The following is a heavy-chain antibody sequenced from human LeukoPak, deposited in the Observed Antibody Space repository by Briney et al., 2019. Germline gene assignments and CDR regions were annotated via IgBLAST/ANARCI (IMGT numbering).Heavy chain of an antibody. D-gene: IGHD6-19*01. CDR2: ISTDGVNT. J-gene: IGHJ5*02. Sequence: GGSLRLSCAASGFTFRNHAMNWLRQTPGKGLEWVSSISTDGVNTYYADPVKGRFTISRDTSKDTLYLQMNSLSAEDTAVYYCARCTKYTTGWCNWFDPRGQGTLVTVSS. CDR1: GFTFRNHA. CDR3: ARCTKYTTGWCNWFDP. V-gene: IGHV3-23*01.